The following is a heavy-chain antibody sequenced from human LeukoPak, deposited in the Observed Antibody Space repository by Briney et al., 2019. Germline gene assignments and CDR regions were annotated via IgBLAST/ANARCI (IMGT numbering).Heavy chain of an antibody. D-gene: IGHD1-14*01. J-gene: IGHJ4*02. CDR3: ASGAYCPFDF. CDR1: GYPFSSYS. Sequence: GASVKVSCKGSGYPFSSYSITWVRQAPGQGLEWVGGISAYNGHTQYGQNVQGRVTMTTETSTTTACLELRNLTSGDTPVYFCASGAYCPFDFWGQGTLVTVSS. V-gene: IGHV1-18*01. CDR2: ISAYNGHT.